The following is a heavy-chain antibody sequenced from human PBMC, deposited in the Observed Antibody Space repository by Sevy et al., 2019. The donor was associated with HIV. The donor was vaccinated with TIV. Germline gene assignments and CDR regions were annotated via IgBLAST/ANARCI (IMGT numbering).Heavy chain of an antibody. CDR1: GFTFSSYS. CDR3: ASYAVVVRAALYYYYGMDV. CDR2: ISSSSSYI. Sequence: GGSLRLSCAASGFTFSSYSMNWVRQAPGKGLEWVSSISSSSSYIYYADSVKGRFTISRDNAKNSLYLQMNSLRAEDTAVYYCASYAVVVRAALYYYYGMDVWGQGTTVTVSS. V-gene: IGHV3-21*01. D-gene: IGHD2-2*01. J-gene: IGHJ6*02.